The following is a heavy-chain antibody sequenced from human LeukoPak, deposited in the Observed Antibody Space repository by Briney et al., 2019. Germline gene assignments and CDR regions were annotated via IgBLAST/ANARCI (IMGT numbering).Heavy chain of an antibody. V-gene: IGHV3-53*01. J-gene: IGHJ4*02. CDR3: ARGDIVVVPTAVGSWDY. CDR1: GFTVSSNY. D-gene: IGHD2-2*01. CDR2: IHSGGNT. Sequence: GGSLRLSCAASGFTVSSNYMSWVRQAPGKGLEWVSDIHSGGNTFYADSVKGRFTISRDNSKNTLYLQMNSLRAEDTAVYYCARGDIVVVPTAVGSWDYWGQGTLVTVSS.